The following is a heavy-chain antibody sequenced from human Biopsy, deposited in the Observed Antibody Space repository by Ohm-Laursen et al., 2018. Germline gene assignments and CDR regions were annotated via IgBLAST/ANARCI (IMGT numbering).Heavy chain of an antibody. CDR3: ARDGEAKYCKHGVCPSDF. J-gene: IGHJ4*02. Sequence: SLRLSCSASGFDSSDYSMNWVRQAPGKGLEWVSSISASGNHIYYTDSVKGRFTVSRDNGKNLVYLQMNSLRVEDTAVYYCARDGEAKYCKHGVCPSDFWGQGTLVTVSS. CDR2: ISASGNHI. D-gene: IGHD2-8*01. V-gene: IGHV3-21*01. CDR1: GFDSSDYS.